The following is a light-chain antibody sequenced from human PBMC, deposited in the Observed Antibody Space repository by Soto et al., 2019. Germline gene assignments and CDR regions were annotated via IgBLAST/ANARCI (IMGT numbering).Light chain of an antibody. J-gene: IGKJ5*01. CDR2: DTS. CDR1: QSVSTN. Sequence: EIVMTQSPATLSVFPGERATLSCRASQSVSTNLTWYQQKPGQAPRLLIYDTSTRATGIPARFSGSGSGTEFTLTISSLQSEDFAVYYCQQYSNWPPITFGQGTRLEVK. CDR3: QQYSNWPPIT. V-gene: IGKV3-15*01.